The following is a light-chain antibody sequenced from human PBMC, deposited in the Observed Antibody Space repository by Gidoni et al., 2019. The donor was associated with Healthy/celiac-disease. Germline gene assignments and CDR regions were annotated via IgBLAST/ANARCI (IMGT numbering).Light chain of an antibody. CDR2: AAS. V-gene: IGKV1-39*01. J-gene: IGKJ1*01. CDR1: QSISSY. Sequence: DIQMTQSPSSLSASVGYRVTITCRASQSISSYLNWYQQKPGKAPKLLIYAASSLQSGVPSRFSGSGSGTDFTLTISRLQPEDFATYYCQQSYSTPWTFGQGTKVEIK. CDR3: QQSYSTPWT.